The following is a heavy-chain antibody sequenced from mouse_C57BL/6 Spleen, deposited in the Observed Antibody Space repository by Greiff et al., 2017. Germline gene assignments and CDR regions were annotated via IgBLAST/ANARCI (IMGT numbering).Heavy chain of an antibody. D-gene: IGHD4-1*01. CDR2: IDPCDSYT. CDR3: TLNWAWDFEG. J-gene: IGHJ1*03. CDR1: GYTFTSYW. Sequence: QVQLQQSGAELVMPGASVKLSCKASGYTFTSYWMHWVKQRPGQGLEWIGEIDPCDSYTNYNQKFKGKSTLTVDKSSSTAYMQLSSLTSEDSAVYSCTLNWAWDFEGWGTGTTVTVSS. V-gene: IGHV1-69*01.